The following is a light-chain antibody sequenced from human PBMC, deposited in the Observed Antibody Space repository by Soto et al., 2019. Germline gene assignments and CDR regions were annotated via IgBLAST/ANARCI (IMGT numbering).Light chain of an antibody. CDR2: SNN. J-gene: IGLJ1*01. Sequence: QSVLTQPPSASGTPGQRVAISCSGSSSNIGSNTVNWYQQFPQTAPKLLIYSNNQRPSGVPDRFSGSKSGTSASLAISGLQSEDEADYYCAAWDDSLHGSYVFGTGTKVTVL. CDR1: SSNIGSNT. V-gene: IGLV1-44*01. CDR3: AAWDDSLHGSYV.